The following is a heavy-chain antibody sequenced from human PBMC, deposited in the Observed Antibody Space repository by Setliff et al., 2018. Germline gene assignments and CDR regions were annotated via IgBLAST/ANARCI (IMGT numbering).Heavy chain of an antibody. CDR2: INPSGGST. CDR1: GYTFTSYY. J-gene: IGHJ3*02. Sequence: GASVKVSCKASGYTFTSYYMHWVRQAPGQGLEWMGIINPSGGSTSYAQKFQGRVTMTRDTSTSTVYMELSSLRSEDTAVYYCARDPNYYDSSGQLLGDAFDTWGQGTMVTVSS. CDR3: ARDPNYYDSSGQLLGDAFDT. D-gene: IGHD3-22*01. V-gene: IGHV1-46*01.